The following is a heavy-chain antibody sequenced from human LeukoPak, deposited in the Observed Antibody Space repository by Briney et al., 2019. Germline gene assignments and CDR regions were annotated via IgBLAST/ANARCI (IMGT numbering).Heavy chain of an antibody. Sequence: GGSLRLSCAASGFTFSDYYMSWIRQAPGKGLEWVSYISSSGSTIYYADSVKGRFTISRDNAKNSLYLRMNSLRAEDTAVYYCAREYCSSTSCYLPWAFDIWGQGTMVTVSS. CDR1: GFTFSDYY. V-gene: IGHV3-11*01. CDR3: AREYCSSTSCYLPWAFDI. CDR2: ISSSGSTI. J-gene: IGHJ3*02. D-gene: IGHD2-2*01.